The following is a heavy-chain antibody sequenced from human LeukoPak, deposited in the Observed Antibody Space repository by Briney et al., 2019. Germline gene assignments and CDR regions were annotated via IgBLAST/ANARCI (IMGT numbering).Heavy chain of an antibody. J-gene: IGHJ4*02. CDR1: GGSISSGGYY. V-gene: IGHV4-31*03. Sequence: PSETLSLTCTVSGGSISSGGYYWSWIRQHPGKGLEWIGYIYYSGSTYYNPSLKSRVTISVDTSKNQFSLKLSSVTAADTAVYYCARESPKEAAVLDYWGQGTLVTVSS. CDR3: ARESPKEAAVLDY. CDR2: IYYSGST. D-gene: IGHD6-13*01.